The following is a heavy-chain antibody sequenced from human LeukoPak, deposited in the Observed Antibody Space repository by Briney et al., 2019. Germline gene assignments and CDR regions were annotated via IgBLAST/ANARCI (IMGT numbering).Heavy chain of an antibody. CDR2: TYYRSKWFN. Sequence: SQTLSLTCVISGDSVSSKSGAWTWIRQSPSRGLEWLGRTYYRSKWFNDYAVSVKSRITINPDTSRNQFSLQLNSVTPEDTAMYYCARERELGMSQAYFDSWGQGTLVTVSS. CDR3: ARERELGMSQAYFDS. J-gene: IGHJ4*02. V-gene: IGHV6-1*01. D-gene: IGHD7-27*01. CDR1: GDSVSSKSGA.